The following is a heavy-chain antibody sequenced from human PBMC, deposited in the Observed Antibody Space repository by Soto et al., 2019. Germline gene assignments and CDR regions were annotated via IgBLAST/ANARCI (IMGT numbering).Heavy chain of an antibody. D-gene: IGHD3-22*01. Sequence: GGSLRLSCSASGFTFSTYSMSWVRQAPGKGLEWVSYIRSSTSTIFYADTVKGRFTISRDNAKNSLYLQMNSLIDEDTAVYFCARVGNYFDSSGYLEFDFWGQGT. J-gene: IGHJ4*02. CDR2: IRSSTSTI. CDR1: GFTFSTYS. CDR3: ARVGNYFDSSGYLEFDF. V-gene: IGHV3-48*02.